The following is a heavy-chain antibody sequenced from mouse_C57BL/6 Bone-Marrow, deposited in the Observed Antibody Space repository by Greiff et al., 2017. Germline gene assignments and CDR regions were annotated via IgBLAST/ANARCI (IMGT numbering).Heavy chain of an antibody. CDR1: GYTFTSYW. CDR2: IDPSDSYT. Sequence: VQLQQPGAELVRPGTSVTLSCKASGYTFTSYWMHWVKQRPGQGLEWIGVIDPSDSYTNYTQKFKGKATFTVDTSSSKAYMQLSSLTSEDSAVYYSARAHYYGSHYYYAMDYWGQGTSVTVSS. V-gene: IGHV1-59*01. D-gene: IGHD1-1*01. J-gene: IGHJ4*01. CDR3: ARAHYYGSHYYYAMDY.